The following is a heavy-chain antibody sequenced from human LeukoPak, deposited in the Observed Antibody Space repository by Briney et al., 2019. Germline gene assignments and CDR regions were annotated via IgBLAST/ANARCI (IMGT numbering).Heavy chain of an antibody. J-gene: IGHJ4*02. D-gene: IGHD1-26*01. CDR3: ARVSKWELLGNYLGY. Sequence: PGGSLRLSCAASGFTFSDHFMDWARQAPGKGLEWVGRTRNKAKSYTKEYAASAKGRFTISRDDSKNSLYLQMNSLKTEDTAVYYCARVSKWELLGNYLGYWGQGTLVTVPS. V-gene: IGHV3-72*01. CDR1: GFTFSDHF. CDR2: TRNKAKSYTK.